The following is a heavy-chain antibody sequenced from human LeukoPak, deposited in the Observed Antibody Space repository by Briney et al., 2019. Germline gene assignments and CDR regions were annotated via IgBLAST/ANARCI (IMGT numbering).Heavy chain of an antibody. D-gene: IGHD2-15*01. CDR3: AREGRSDDY. J-gene: IGHJ4*02. Sequence: SETLSLTCTVSGGSLSSYSWSWIRQPPGKGLEWIGYIYYSGSTYYNPSLKSRVTISVDTSKNQFSLKLSSVTAADTAVYYCAREGRSDDYWGQGTLVTVSS. CDR1: GGSLSSYS. V-gene: IGHV4-59*12. CDR2: IYYSGST.